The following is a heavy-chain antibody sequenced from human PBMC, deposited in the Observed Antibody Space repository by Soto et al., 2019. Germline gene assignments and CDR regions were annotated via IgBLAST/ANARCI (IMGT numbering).Heavy chain of an antibody. D-gene: IGHD2-21*02. CDR1: GYSFTSYW. Sequence: GESLKISCKGSGYSFTSYWISWVRQMPGKGLEWMGRIDPSDSYTNYSPSFQGHVTISADKSISTAYLQWSSLKASDTAMYYCARHRSVVTPVDYWGQGTLVTVSS. CDR2: IDPSDSYT. CDR3: ARHRSVVTPVDY. V-gene: IGHV5-10-1*01. J-gene: IGHJ4*02.